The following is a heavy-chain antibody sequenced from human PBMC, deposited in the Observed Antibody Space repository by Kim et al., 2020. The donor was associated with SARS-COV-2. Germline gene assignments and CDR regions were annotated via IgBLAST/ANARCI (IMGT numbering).Heavy chain of an antibody. J-gene: IGHJ4*02. CDR3: ARFASSSWYFDY. D-gene: IGHD6-13*01. V-gene: IGHV4-34*01. Sequence: HNPSLESRVPISVDTSKTQFSRKLSSVTAADTAVYYCARFASSSWYFDYWGQGTLVTVSS.